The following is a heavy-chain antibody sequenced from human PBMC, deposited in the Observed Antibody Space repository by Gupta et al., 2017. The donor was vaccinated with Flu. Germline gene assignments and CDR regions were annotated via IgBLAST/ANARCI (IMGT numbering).Heavy chain of an antibody. D-gene: IGHD3-10*01. V-gene: IGHV3-7*01. CDR2: IKQDGSDK. Sequence: EVQLVESGGGLVQAGGSLILSCSGSGFTFNNNEMTWIRQAPGKGLEWVASIKQDGSDKYYVDSVKGRFTISRDNAKNSLYLQMNSLRAEDTAVYYCARAVFGWFDFWGQGTRVTVSS. CDR1: GFTFNNNE. J-gene: IGHJ5*01. CDR3: ARAVFGWFDF.